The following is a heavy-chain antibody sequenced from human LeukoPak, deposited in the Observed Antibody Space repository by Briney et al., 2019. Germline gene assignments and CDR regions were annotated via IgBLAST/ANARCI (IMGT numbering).Heavy chain of an antibody. CDR1: GYTLTELS. V-gene: IGHV1-24*01. J-gene: IGHJ2*01. CDR3: ATEADYGDPTDWYFDL. D-gene: IGHD4-17*01. Sequence: ASVKVSCKVSGYTLTELSMHWVRQAPGKGLEWMGGFDPEDGETIYAQKFQGRVTMTEDTSTDTAYMELSSLRSEDTAVYYCATEADYGDPTDWYFDLWGRGTLVTVSS. CDR2: FDPEDGET.